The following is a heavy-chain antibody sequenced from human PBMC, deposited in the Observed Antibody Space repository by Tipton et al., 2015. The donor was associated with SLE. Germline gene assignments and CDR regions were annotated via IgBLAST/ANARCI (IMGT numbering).Heavy chain of an antibody. CDR1: GGSISSHY. CDR2: IYYSGST. CDR3: ARDPGLAAAGPYGMDV. Sequence: TLSLTCTVSGGSISSHYWSLIRQPPGKGLEWIGYIYYSGSTNYNPSLKSRVTISVDTSKNQFPLKLSSVTAADTAVYYCARDPGLAAAGPYGMDVWGQGTTVTVSS. V-gene: IGHV4-59*11. J-gene: IGHJ6*02. D-gene: IGHD6-13*01.